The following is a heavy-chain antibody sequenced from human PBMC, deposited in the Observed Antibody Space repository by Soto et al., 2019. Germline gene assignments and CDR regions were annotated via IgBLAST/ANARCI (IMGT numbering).Heavy chain of an antibody. V-gene: IGHV3-48*01. CDR2: VSKTNSTI. CDR3: VKFNAAIYYYGLDV. CDR1: GFTFSSYV. Sequence: PGGSLRLSCAASGFTFSSYVLSWVRQAPGKGLEWVSYVSKTNSTIYYADSVRGRFTISRDNAKNALYLDMNSLRAEDSAVYFCVKFNAAIYYYGLDVWGQGTTVTVSS. D-gene: IGHD2-2*01. J-gene: IGHJ6*02.